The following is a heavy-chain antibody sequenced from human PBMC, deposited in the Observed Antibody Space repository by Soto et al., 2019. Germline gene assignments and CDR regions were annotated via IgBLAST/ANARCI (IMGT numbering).Heavy chain of an antibody. V-gene: IGHV3-30-3*01. CDR2: ISYDGSNK. CDR1: GFTFSSYA. J-gene: IGHJ4*02. D-gene: IGHD1-26*01. Sequence: QVQLVESGGGVVQPGRSLRLSCAASGFTFSSYAMHWVRQAPGKGLEWVAVISYDGSNKYYADSVKGRFTIPRDNSKNTLYLQMNSLRAEDTAVYYCASDSGRYPGLDYWGQGTLVTVSS. CDR3: ASDSGRYPGLDY.